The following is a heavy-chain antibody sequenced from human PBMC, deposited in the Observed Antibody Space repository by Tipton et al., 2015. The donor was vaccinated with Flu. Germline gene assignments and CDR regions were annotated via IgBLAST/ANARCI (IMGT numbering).Heavy chain of an antibody. J-gene: IGHJ4*02. V-gene: IGHV4-59*08. CDR3: ARIRSIAVASYYFDY. D-gene: IGHD6-19*01. Sequence: TLSLTCTVSGGSISSYYWSWIRQPPGKGLEWIGYIYYSGSTNYNPSLKSRVTISVDTSKNQFSLKLSSVTAADTAVYYCARIRSIAVASYYFDYWGQGTLVTVSS. CDR2: IYYSGST. CDR1: GGSISSYY.